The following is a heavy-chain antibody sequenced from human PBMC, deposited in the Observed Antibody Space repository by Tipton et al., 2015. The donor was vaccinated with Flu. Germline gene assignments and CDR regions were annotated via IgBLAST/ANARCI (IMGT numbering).Heavy chain of an antibody. J-gene: IGHJ5*02. CDR1: GDSIRSSNYY. V-gene: IGHV4-39*07. CDR3: ARRDYSNYVSEPKNWFDP. Sequence: TLSLTCGVSGDSIRSSNYYWGWIRQPPGKGLEWIGNTFHSGNTYLNPSLKSRVTMSVDTSKNQFSLKLSSVTASDMAVYYCARRDYSNYVSEPKNWFDPWGQGALVTVSS. CDR2: TFHSGNT. D-gene: IGHD4-11*01.